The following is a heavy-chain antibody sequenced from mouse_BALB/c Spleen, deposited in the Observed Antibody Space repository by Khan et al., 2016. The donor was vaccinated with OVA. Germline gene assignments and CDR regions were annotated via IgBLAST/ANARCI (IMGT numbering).Heavy chain of an antibody. J-gene: IGHJ3*01. CDR3: ARSAYGNFAY. D-gene: IGHD2-1*01. Sequence: EVELVEPGGGLVKPGGSLKLSCAASGFTFSTYAMSWVRQTPERRLEWVATVNSDGDYTFYPDNVTGRFTISRDNAKNTLYLQMSSLRSEDTAMYYCARSAYGNFAYWGQGTLVTVSA. CDR2: VNSDGDYT. V-gene: IGHV5-9-3*01. CDR1: GFTFSTYA.